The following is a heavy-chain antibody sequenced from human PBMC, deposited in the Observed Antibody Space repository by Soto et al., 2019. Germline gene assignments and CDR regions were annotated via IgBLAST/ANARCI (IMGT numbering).Heavy chain of an antibody. V-gene: IGHV1-18*01. D-gene: IGHD2-8*01. CDR3: AREPLYCTNGVCYKPYYYYGTDV. J-gene: IGHJ6*02. Sequence: VASVKVSCKASGYTFTSYGVSWVRQAPGQGLEWMGWISAYNGNTNYAQKLQGRVTMTTDTSTSTAYMELRSLRSDDTAVYYCAREPLYCTNGVCYKPYYYYGTDVWGQGTTVTVSS. CDR2: ISAYNGNT. CDR1: GYTFTSYG.